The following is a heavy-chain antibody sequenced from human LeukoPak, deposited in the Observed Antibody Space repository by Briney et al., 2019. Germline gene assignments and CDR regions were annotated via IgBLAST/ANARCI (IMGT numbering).Heavy chain of an antibody. Sequence: GASVKVSCKASGGTFSSYAISWVRQAPGQGLEWMGGIIPIFGTANYAQKFQGRVTITADESTSTAYMELSSLRSEDTAVYYCARKVEEYCSGGSCYGAHYWGQGTLVTVSS. D-gene: IGHD2-15*01. J-gene: IGHJ4*02. V-gene: IGHV1-69*13. CDR2: IIPIFGTA. CDR1: GGTFSSYA. CDR3: ARKVEEYCSGGSCYGAHY.